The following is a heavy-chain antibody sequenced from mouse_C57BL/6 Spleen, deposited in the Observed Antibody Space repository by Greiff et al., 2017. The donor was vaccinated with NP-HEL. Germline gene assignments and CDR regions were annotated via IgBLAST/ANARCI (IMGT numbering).Heavy chain of an antibody. CDR2: ISYDGSN. CDR1: GYSITSGYY. Sequence: EVQLQESGPGLVKPSQSLSLTCSVTGYSITSGYYWNWIRQFPGNQLEWMGYISYDGSNNYNPSLKNRISITRDTSKNQFFLKLNSVTTEDTATYYCARVDYGYDDWAWFAYWGQGTLVTVSA. D-gene: IGHD2-2*01. J-gene: IGHJ3*01. CDR3: ARVDYGYDDWAWFAY. V-gene: IGHV3-6*01.